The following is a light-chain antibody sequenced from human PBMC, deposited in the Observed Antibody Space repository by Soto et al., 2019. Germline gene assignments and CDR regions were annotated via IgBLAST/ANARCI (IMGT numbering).Light chain of an antibody. Sequence: EIVLTQSPGTLSLSPGERATLSCRASQSVSSSYLAWYQQKPGQAPRLLIYGASSRATGIPDRFSGSGSGTVFTLTISRLEPEDFALYYCQQYGSPLTFGGWTKVEIK. CDR1: QSVSSSY. CDR3: QQYGSPLT. CDR2: GAS. V-gene: IGKV3-20*01. J-gene: IGKJ4*01.